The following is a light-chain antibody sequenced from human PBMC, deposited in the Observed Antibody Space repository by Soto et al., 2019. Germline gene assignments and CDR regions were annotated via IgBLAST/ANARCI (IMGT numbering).Light chain of an antibody. CDR1: SGHSNFA. CDR2: LNSDGSL. V-gene: IGLV4-69*01. Sequence: QPVLTQSPSASASLGASVKLTCTLSSGHSNFAIAWHQQQPERGPRYLMKLNSDGSLSKGDGIPDRFSGSSSGAERYLTISSLQSEDEADYYCQTWGTGFRVFGGGTKLTVL. J-gene: IGLJ3*02. CDR3: QTWGTGFRV.